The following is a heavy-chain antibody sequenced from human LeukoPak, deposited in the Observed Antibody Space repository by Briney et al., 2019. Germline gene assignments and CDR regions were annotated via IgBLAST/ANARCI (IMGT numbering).Heavy chain of an antibody. Sequence: GRSLRLSCAASGFTFSSYGMHWVRQAPGKGLEWVAVISYDGSNKYYADSVKGRFTISRDNSKNTLYLQMNSLRAEDTAVYYCAKDTLPFWSGFSSYFDYWGQGTLVTVSS. CDR2: ISYDGSNK. CDR1: GFTFSSYG. CDR3: AKDTLPFWSGFSSYFDY. V-gene: IGHV3-30*18. D-gene: IGHD3-3*01. J-gene: IGHJ4*02.